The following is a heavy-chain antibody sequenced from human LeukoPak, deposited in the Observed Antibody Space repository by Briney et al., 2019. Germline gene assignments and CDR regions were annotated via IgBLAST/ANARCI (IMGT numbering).Heavy chain of an antibody. CDR1: GGSVTNYY. J-gene: IGHJ4*02. CDR3: AGHHPRNTVDF. CDR2: VSYTGST. D-gene: IGHD2-8*02. V-gene: IGHV4-59*08. Sequence: SETLSLTCTVSGGSVTNYYCTWVRQPPGKGLEWIGYVSYTGSTNYHPSLKSRVTISVDTSNNQFSLKLSSVTAADTAVYYCAGHHPRNTVDFWGQGTLVTVSS.